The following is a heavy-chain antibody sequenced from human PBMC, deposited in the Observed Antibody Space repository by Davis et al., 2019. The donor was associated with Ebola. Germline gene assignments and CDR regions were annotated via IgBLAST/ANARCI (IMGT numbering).Heavy chain of an antibody. CDR2: IYWDDDK. D-gene: IGHD3-22*01. CDR1: GFSLRISGVG. V-gene: IGHV2-5*02. CDR3: ARIRLRYYYDSSGYYYYYYYGMDV. J-gene: IGHJ6*04. Sequence: SGPTLVKPTQTLTLTCTFSGFSLRISGVGVGWIRQPPGKALEWLALIYWDDDKRYSPFLKRRLTITKDTSKNQVVLTMTNMDPVDTATYYCARIRLRYYYDSSGYYYYYYYGMDVWGKGTTVTVSS.